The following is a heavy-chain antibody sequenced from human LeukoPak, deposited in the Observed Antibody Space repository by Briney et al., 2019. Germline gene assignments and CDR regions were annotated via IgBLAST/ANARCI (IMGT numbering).Heavy chain of an antibody. CDR3: AKFSYDSSGYSYYFDY. CDR2: ISYDGSNK. Sequence: GSLRLPCAASGFTFSSYGMHWVRQAPGKGLEWVAVISYDGSNKYYADSVKGRFTISRDNSKNTLYLQMNSLRAEDTAVYYCAKFSYDSSGYSYYFDYWGQGTLVTVSS. CDR1: GFTFSSYG. V-gene: IGHV3-30*18. D-gene: IGHD3-22*01. J-gene: IGHJ4*02.